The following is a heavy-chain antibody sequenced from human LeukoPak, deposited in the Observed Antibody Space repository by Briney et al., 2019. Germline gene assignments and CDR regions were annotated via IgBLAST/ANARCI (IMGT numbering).Heavy chain of an antibody. Sequence: GGSLRLSCAASGFTFSSYWMNWVRQAPGKGLEWVANIKQDGSEKYYVDSVKGRFTISRDNAKNSLYLQMNSLRAEDTAVYYCARVPGIIAVAGTGWFDPWGQGTLVTVSS. J-gene: IGHJ5*02. CDR1: GFTFSSYW. D-gene: IGHD6-19*01. CDR2: IKQDGSEK. CDR3: ARVPGIIAVAGTGWFDP. V-gene: IGHV3-7*01.